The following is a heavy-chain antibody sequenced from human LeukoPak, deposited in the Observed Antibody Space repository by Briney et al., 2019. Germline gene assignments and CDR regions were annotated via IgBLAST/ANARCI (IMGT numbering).Heavy chain of an antibody. D-gene: IGHD5-18*01. J-gene: IGHJ4*02. Sequence: GGSLRLSCAASGFTFDDYAMHWVRQAPGKGLEWVSLISGDGGSTYHADSVKGRFTISRDNSKNSLYLQMNSLRTEDTALHYCAKDIGTWIQLWFDYWGQGTLVTVSS. CDR1: GFTFDDYA. CDR2: ISGDGGST. V-gene: IGHV3-43*02. CDR3: AKDIGTWIQLWFDY.